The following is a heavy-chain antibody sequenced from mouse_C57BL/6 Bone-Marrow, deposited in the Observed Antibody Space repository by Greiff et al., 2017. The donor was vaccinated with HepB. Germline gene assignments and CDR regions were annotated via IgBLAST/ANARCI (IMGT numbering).Heavy chain of an antibody. Sequence: QVQLQQPGAELVKPGASVKLSCKASGYTFTSYWMHWVKQRPGQGLEWIGMIHPNSGSTNYNEKFKSKATLTVDKSSSTAYMQLSSLTSEDSAVYYCARARHYYGSSFLYAMDYWGQGTSVTVSS. D-gene: IGHD1-1*01. CDR2: IHPNSGST. CDR3: ARARHYYGSSFLYAMDY. V-gene: IGHV1-64*01. J-gene: IGHJ4*01. CDR1: GYTFTSYW.